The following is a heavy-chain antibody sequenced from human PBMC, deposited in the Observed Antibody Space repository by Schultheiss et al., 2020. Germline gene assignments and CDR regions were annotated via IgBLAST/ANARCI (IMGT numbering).Heavy chain of an antibody. V-gene: IGHV4-59*12. J-gene: IGHJ6*02. D-gene: IGHD2-2*01. Sequence: SETLSLTCTVSGGSINSYFWSWIRQPPGKGLEWIGSIYYSGSTYYNPSLKSRVTISVDTSKNQFSLKLSSVTAADTAVYYCARGPSNRLGYCSSTSCPPPDYYYGMDVWGQGTTVTVSS. CDR1: GGSINSYF. CDR2: IYYSGST. CDR3: ARGPSNRLGYCSSTSCPPPDYYYGMDV.